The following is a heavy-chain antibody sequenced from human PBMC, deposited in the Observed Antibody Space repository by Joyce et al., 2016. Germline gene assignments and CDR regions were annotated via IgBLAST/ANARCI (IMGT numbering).Heavy chain of an antibody. D-gene: IGHD6-6*01. CDR3: ARGSKYSNSRLFSYYYYHMDV. Sequence: QVQLQQWGAGLLKPSETLSLTCAVYGGSFSSFYWTCIRQPPGKGLEWIGEINHSGCTNYNPSLMSRVTISVDTSKNQLSLKLSSWTAADTAVYYCARGSKYSNSRLFSYYYYHMDVWGKGTTVTVSS. CDR2: INHSGCT. CDR1: GGSFSSFY. J-gene: IGHJ6*03. V-gene: IGHV4-34*01.